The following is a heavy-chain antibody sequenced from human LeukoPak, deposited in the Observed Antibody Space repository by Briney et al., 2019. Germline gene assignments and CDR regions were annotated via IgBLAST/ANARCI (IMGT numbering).Heavy chain of an antibody. Sequence: PGGSLRLSCAASGFTFSSYSMNWVRQAPGKGLEWVSSISSSSSYIYYADSVKGRFTNSRDNAKNSLYLQMNSLRAEDTAVYYCAGGGYRTTTYAFDIWGQGTMVTVSS. CDR3: AGGGYRTTTYAFDI. CDR2: ISSSSSYI. CDR1: GFTFSSYS. D-gene: IGHD5-12*01. V-gene: IGHV3-21*01. J-gene: IGHJ3*02.